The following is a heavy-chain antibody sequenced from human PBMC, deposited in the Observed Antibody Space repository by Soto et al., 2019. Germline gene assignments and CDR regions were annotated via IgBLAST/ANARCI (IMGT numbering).Heavy chain of an antibody. J-gene: IGHJ6*03. D-gene: IGHD5-18*01. CDR2: ISAYSGNT. CDR3: ARPGLPYYYYYYMDV. V-gene: IGHV1-8*02. CDR1: GYTFTSYG. Sequence: ASVKVSCKASGYTFTSYGISWVRQAPGQGLEWMGWISAYSGNTGYAQKFQGRVTMTRNTSISTAYMELSSLRSEDTAVYYCARPGLPYYYYYYMDVWGKGTTVTVSS.